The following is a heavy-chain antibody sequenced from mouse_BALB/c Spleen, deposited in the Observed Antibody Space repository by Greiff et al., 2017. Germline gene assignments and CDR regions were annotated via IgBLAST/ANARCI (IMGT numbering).Heavy chain of an antibody. V-gene: IGHV1-63*01. CDR1: GYAFTNYW. Sequence: VKLMESGAELVRPGTSVKISCKASGYAFTNYWLGWVKQRPGHGLEWIGDIYPGSGNTYYNEKFKGKATLTADKSSSTAYMQLSSLTSEDSAVYFCARWTITKRPYYWGQGTTLTVSS. D-gene: IGHD2-4*01. CDR2: IYPGSGNT. CDR3: ARWTITKRPYY. J-gene: IGHJ2*01.